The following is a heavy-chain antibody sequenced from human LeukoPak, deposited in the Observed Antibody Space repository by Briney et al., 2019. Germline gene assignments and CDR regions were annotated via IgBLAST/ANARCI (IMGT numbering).Heavy chain of an antibody. CDR2: MNPNSGNT. CDR1: GYTFTSYD. Sequence: ASVKVSCKASGYTFTSYDINWVRQATGQGLEWMGWMNPNSGNTGCAQKFQGRVTMTRNTSISTAYMELSSLRSEDTAVYYCAREIGIAVAGTVYYFDYWGQGTLVTVSS. J-gene: IGHJ4*02. CDR3: AREIGIAVAGTVYYFDY. V-gene: IGHV1-8*01. D-gene: IGHD6-19*01.